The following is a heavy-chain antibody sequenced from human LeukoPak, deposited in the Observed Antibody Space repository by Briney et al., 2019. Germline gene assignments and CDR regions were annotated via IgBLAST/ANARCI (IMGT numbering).Heavy chain of an antibody. CDR3: ARRWGATRWTHNWFDP. V-gene: IGHV4-39*01. CDR2: IYYSGNT. D-gene: IGHD1-26*01. J-gene: IGHJ5*02. Sequence: SETLSLTCTVSGGSISSSSYYWGWIRQPPGKGLERIGSIYYSGNTYYNASLKSQVSISIDTSKNQFSLRLTSVTAADTAVYYCARRWGATRWTHNWFDPWGQGTLVTVSS. CDR1: GGSISSSSYY.